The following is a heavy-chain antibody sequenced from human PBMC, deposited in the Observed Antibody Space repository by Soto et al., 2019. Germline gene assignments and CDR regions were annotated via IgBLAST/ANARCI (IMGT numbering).Heavy chain of an antibody. D-gene: IGHD4-17*01. V-gene: IGHV1-18*01. J-gene: IGHJ4*02. CDR2: ISAYNGNT. Sequence: QVQLVQSGAEVKKPGASVKVSCKASGYTFTSYGISWGRQAPGQGLEWMGWISAYNGNTNYAQKLQGRVTMTTDTSTSTAYMELRSLRSADTAVYYCARDKGHGDYPAGGLDYWGQGTLVTVSS. CDR1: GYTFTSYG. CDR3: ARDKGHGDYPAGGLDY.